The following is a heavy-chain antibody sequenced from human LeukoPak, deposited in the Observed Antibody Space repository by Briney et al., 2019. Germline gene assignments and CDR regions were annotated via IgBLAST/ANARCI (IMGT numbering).Heavy chain of an antibody. V-gene: IGHV4-39*01. CDR3: ARLSRGYDYFSFDY. CDR1: GGSISSSSYY. Sequence: PSETVSPTCTVSGGSISSSSYYWGWIRQPPGKGLEWIGSIYYSGSTYYNPSLKSRVTISVDTSKNQFSLKLSSVTAADTAVYYCARLSRGYDYFSFDYWGQRPLVTVSS. J-gene: IGHJ4*02. D-gene: IGHD3-3*01. CDR2: IYYSGST.